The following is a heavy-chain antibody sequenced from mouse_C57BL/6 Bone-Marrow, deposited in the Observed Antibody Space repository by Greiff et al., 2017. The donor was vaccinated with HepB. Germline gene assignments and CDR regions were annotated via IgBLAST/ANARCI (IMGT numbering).Heavy chain of an antibody. CDR1: GYSITSGYY. CDR3: ARATTVVPF. V-gene: IGHV3-6*01. CDR2: ISYDGSN. Sequence: VQLKESGPGLVKPSQSLSLTCSVTGYSITSGYYWNWIRQFPGNKLEWMGYISYDGSNNYNPSLKNRISITRDTSKNQFFLKLNSVTTEDTATYYCARATTVVPFWGQGTLVTVSA. J-gene: IGHJ3*01. D-gene: IGHD1-1*01.